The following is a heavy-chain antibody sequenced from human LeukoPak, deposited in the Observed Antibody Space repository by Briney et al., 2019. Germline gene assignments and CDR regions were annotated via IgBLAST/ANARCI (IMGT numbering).Heavy chain of an antibody. D-gene: IGHD3-10*01. Sequence: GGSLRLSCAASGFTFSSYAMSWVGQAPGKGVEGVSAISGSGGSTYHADSVKGGFTISRDNSKKTLYMQMNSLRAEDTAVYYCAKYYGSGSYSFVDYWGQGTLVTVSS. J-gene: IGHJ4*02. V-gene: IGHV3-23*01. CDR2: ISGSGGST. CDR3: AKYYGSGSYSFVDY. CDR1: GFTFSSYA.